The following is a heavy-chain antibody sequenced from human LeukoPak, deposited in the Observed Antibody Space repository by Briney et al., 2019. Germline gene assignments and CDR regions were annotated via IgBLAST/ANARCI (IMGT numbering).Heavy chain of an antibody. V-gene: IGHV3-74*01. D-gene: IGHD5-24*01. Sequence: GGSLRLSCAASGFTFSSYWMHWVRQTPGKGLVYVSRIKSDGSRTNYADSVKGRFTISRGNAKNTLYLQMNGLRAEDTAVYYCARDHFGYNSLDYWGQGTLVTVSS. J-gene: IGHJ4*02. CDR3: ARDHFGYNSLDY. CDR1: GFTFSSYW. CDR2: IKSDGSRT.